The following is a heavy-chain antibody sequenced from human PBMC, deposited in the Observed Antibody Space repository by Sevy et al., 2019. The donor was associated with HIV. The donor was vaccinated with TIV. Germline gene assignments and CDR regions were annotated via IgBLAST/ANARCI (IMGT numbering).Heavy chain of an antibody. CDR2: ISSSSSYT. V-gene: IGHV3-11*06. Sequence: GGSLRLSCAASGFTFSDYYMSWIRQAPGKGLEWVSYISSSSSYTNYADSVKGRFTISRDNAKNSLYLQMNSLRAEDTAVYYCARERDDSSGFGMDVWGQGTTVTVSS. D-gene: IGHD5-12*01. J-gene: IGHJ6*02. CDR3: ARERDDSSGFGMDV. CDR1: GFTFSDYY.